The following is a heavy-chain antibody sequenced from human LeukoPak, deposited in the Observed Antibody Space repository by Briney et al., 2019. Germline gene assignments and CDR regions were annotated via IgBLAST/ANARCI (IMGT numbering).Heavy chain of an antibody. Sequence: GASVKVSCKVSGYTLTELSMHWVRQAPGQGLEWMGWINPNSGGTNYAQKFQGWVTMTRDTSISTAYMELSRLRSDDTAVYYCARGKCSGGSCYAYYWGQGTLVTVSS. CDR3: ARGKCSGGSCYAYY. V-gene: IGHV1-2*04. CDR2: INPNSGGT. J-gene: IGHJ4*02. CDR1: GYTLTELS. D-gene: IGHD2-15*01.